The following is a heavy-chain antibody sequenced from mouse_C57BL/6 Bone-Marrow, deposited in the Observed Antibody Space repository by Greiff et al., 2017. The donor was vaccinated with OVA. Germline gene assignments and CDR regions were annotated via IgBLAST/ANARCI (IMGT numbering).Heavy chain of an antibody. CDR3: ARQEDYYGSFAY. Sequence: EVKLMESGGDLVKPGGSLKLSCAASGFTFSSYGMSWVRQTPDKRLEWVATISSGGSYTYYPDSVKGRFTISRDNAKNTLYLQISSLKSEDTAMYYCARQEDYYGSFAYWGQGTLVTVSA. J-gene: IGHJ3*01. V-gene: IGHV5-6*01. CDR2: ISSGGSYT. D-gene: IGHD1-1*01. CDR1: GFTFSSYG.